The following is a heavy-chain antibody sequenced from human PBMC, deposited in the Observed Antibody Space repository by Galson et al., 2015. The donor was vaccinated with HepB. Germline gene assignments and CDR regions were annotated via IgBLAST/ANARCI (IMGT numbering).Heavy chain of an antibody. CDR2: ISGSGGST. D-gene: IGHD4-17*01. CDR1: GFTFSSYA. CDR3: AKGPLGDYGGLNWFDP. Sequence: SLRLSCAASGFTFSSYAMSWVRQAPGKGLEWVSAISGSGGSTYYADSVKGRFTISRDNSKNTLYLQMNSLRAEDTAVYYCAKGPLGDYGGLNWFDPWGQGTLVTVSS. J-gene: IGHJ5*02. V-gene: IGHV3-23*01.